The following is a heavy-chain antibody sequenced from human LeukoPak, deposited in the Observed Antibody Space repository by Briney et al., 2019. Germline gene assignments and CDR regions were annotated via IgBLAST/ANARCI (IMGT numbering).Heavy chain of an antibody. CDR2: IIPIFGTA. J-gene: IGHJ3*02. Sequence: SVKVSCKASGGTFSSYAISWVRQAPGQGLEWMGRIIPIFGTANYAQKFQGGVTITTDESTSTAYMELSSLRSEDTAVYYCASEALGYCSGGSCYHDAFDIWGQGTMVTVSS. V-gene: IGHV1-69*05. CDR1: GGTFSSYA. CDR3: ASEALGYCSGGSCYHDAFDI. D-gene: IGHD2-15*01.